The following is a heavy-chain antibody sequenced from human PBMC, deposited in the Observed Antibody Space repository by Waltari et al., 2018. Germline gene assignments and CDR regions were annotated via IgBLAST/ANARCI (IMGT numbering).Heavy chain of an antibody. J-gene: IGHJ4*02. D-gene: IGHD6-19*01. Sequence: QVKLVESGGGVVQPGRSLRLSCAASGFIFSNYAVHWVRQAPGKGLEWVTKISNDGTNKYYADSVKGRFTISRDNSKNTLYLQMNSLRPDDTAVYYCARDSDSSGWYIDYWGQGTLVTVSS. CDR1: GFIFSNYA. V-gene: IGHV3-30*01. CDR2: ISNDGTNK. CDR3: ARDSDSSGWYIDY.